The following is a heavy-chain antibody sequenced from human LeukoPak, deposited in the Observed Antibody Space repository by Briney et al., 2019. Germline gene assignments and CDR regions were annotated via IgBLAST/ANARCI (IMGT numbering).Heavy chain of an antibody. CDR3: TRDLFYGSGNFDY. Sequence: GGSLRLSCTASGFTFGDYAISWFRQAPGKGLEWVGFIRSKAYGGTTEYAASVKGRFTISRDDSKSIAYQQMNSLKTEDTAVYYCTRDLFYGSGNFDYWGQGTLVTVSS. J-gene: IGHJ4*02. V-gene: IGHV3-49*03. D-gene: IGHD3-10*01. CDR2: IRSKAYGGTT. CDR1: GFTFGDYA.